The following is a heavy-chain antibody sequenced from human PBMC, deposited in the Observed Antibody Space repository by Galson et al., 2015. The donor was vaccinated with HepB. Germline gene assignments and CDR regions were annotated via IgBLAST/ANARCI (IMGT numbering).Heavy chain of an antibody. Sequence: SLRLSCAASGFTFSSYAMSWVRQAPGKGLEWVSAISGSGGSTYYADSVEGRFTISRDNSKNTLYLQMNSLRAEDTAVYYCAKDTSRGITMIVVVGGGYFDYWGQGTLVTVSS. CDR2: ISGSGGST. D-gene: IGHD3-22*01. CDR1: GFTFSSYA. J-gene: IGHJ4*02. V-gene: IGHV3-23*01. CDR3: AKDTSRGITMIVVVGGGYFDY.